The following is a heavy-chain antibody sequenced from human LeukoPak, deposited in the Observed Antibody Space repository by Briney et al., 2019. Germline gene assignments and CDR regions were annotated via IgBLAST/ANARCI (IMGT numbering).Heavy chain of an antibody. V-gene: IGHV4-61*05. J-gene: IGHJ5*02. CDR1: GGSISSSSYS. Sequence: SETLSLTCTVSGGSISSSSYSWSWIRQPPGKGLEWIGYIYYSGSTNYNPSLKSRVTISVDTSKNQFSLKLSSVTAADTAVYYCARHPFRDNWFDPWGQGTLVTVSS. CDR3: ARHPFRDNWFDP. CDR2: IYYSGST.